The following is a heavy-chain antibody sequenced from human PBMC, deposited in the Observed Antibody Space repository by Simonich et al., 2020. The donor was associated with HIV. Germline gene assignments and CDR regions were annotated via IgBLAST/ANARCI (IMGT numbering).Heavy chain of an antibody. V-gene: IGHV4-38-2*01. Sequence: QVQLQESGPGLVKPSETLSLTCAVSGYSISSGYYWGWIRQPPGKGLEWIGSIYHIVRTYYNPSLKSRVTISVDTAKNQFSLKLSSVTAADTAVYYCARNTATRGSNWYFDLWGRGTLVTVSS. CDR1: GYSISSGYY. CDR3: ARNTATRGSNWYFDL. CDR2: IYHIVRT. J-gene: IGHJ2*01. D-gene: IGHD3-16*01.